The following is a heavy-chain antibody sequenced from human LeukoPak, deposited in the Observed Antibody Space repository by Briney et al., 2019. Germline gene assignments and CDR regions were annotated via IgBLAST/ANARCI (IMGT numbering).Heavy chain of an antibody. CDR3: ARGLLSSPFDC. V-gene: IGHV4-34*01. D-gene: IGHD6-13*01. CDR2: INHSGST. Sequence: SETLSLTCAVYGGSFSGYYWSWIRQPPGKGLEWIGEINHSGSTNYNPSLKSRVTISVDTSKNQFSLKLSSVTAADTAVYYCARGLLSSPFDCWGQGTLVTVSS. J-gene: IGHJ4*02. CDR1: GGSFSGYY.